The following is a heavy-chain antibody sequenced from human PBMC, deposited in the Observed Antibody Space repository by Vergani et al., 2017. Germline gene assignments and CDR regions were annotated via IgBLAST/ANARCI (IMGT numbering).Heavy chain of an antibody. CDR3: ASWGYDSSGYILIDY. V-gene: IGHV1-3*01. J-gene: IGHJ4*02. CDR1: GYTFTSYA. Sequence: QVRLVQSGAEVKKPGASVKVSCKASGYTFTSYAMHWVRQAPGQRLEWMGWINAGNGNTKYSQKFQGRVTITRDTSASTAYMELSSLRSEDTAVYYCASWGYDSSGYILIDYWGQGTLVTVSS. D-gene: IGHD3-22*01. CDR2: INAGNGNT.